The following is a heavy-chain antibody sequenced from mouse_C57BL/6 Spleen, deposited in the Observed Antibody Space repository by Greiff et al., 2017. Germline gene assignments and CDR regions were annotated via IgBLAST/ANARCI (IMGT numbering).Heavy chain of an antibody. CDR1: GYAFSSYW. CDR2: IYPGDGDT. V-gene: IGHV1-80*01. Sequence: VQLQQSGAELVKPGASVKISCKASGYAFSSYWMNWVKQRPGKGLEWIGQIYPGDGDTNYNGKFKGKATLTADKSSSTAYMQLSSLTSEGSAVYFCARREAVDYAMDYWGQGTSVTVSS. J-gene: IGHJ4*01. D-gene: IGHD1-1*01. CDR3: ARREAVDYAMDY.